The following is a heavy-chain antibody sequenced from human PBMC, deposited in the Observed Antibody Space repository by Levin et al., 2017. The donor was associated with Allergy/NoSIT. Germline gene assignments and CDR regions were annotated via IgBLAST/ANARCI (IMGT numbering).Heavy chain of an antibody. D-gene: IGHD3-16*01. CDR2: INPNSSDT. J-gene: IGHJ3*02. CDR3: ARVGPHPWDAFDM. V-gene: IGHV1-2*06. Sequence: GESLKISCKASGYTFTGSYMHWLRQAPGQGLEWMGRINPNSSDTHFAQKFQGRVAMTRDTSISTAFLELSRLTSDDTAVYYCARVGPHPWDAFDMWGQGTMVTVSS. CDR1: GYTFTGSY.